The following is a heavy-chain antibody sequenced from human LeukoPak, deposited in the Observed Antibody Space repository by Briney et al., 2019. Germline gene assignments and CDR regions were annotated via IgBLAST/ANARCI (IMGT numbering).Heavy chain of an antibody. Sequence: SETLSLTYTVSGYSISSGYYWGWIRQPPGKGLEWIGSIYHSGSTYYNPSLKSRVTTSVDTSKNQFSLKLSSVTAADTAVYYCARDQVSPFGEYTAYFDYWGQGTLVTVSS. CDR3: ARDQVSPFGEYTAYFDY. J-gene: IGHJ4*02. V-gene: IGHV4-38-2*02. CDR2: IYHSGST. CDR1: GYSISSGYY. D-gene: IGHD3-10*01.